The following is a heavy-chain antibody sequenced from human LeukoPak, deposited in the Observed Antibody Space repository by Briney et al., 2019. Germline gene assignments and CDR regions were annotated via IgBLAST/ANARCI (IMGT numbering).Heavy chain of an antibody. CDR3: ARVGDYYDSSGYQYFQH. CDR2: IYYSGST. Sequence: SQTLSLTCTVSGGSISSGDYYWSWIRQPPGKGLEWIGYIYYSGSTYYNPSLKSRVTISVDRSKNQFSLKLSSVTAADTAVYYCARVGDYYDSSGYQYFQHWGQGTLVTVSS. J-gene: IGHJ1*01. D-gene: IGHD3-22*01. CDR1: GGSISSGDYY. V-gene: IGHV4-30-4*01.